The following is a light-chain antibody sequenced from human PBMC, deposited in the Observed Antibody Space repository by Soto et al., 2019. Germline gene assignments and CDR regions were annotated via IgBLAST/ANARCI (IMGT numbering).Light chain of an antibody. Sequence: EIVMTHSPATLSVSPGERATLSFSAIQSISSNLAWYQHQPGQAPRLLIYAASTRATGIPARFSGSGSGTEFALTISSLQSEDFAVYYCQQYNNWPPTRTFGQGTKV. CDR2: AAS. J-gene: IGKJ1*01. V-gene: IGKV3-15*01. CDR3: QQYNNWPPTRT. CDR1: QSISSN.